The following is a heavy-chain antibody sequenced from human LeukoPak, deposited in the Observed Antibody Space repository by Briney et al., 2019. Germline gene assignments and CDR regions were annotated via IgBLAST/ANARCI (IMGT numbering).Heavy chain of an antibody. D-gene: IGHD4-17*01. CDR3: APTPYGDLTPPHFDY. V-gene: IGHV1-69*13. CDR1: GYTFTSYA. Sequence: GASVKVSCKASGYTFTSYAISWVRQAPGQGLEWMGGIIPIFGTANYAQKFQGRVTITADESTSTAYMELSSLRSEDTAVYYCAPTPYGDLTPPHFDYWGQGTLVTVSS. J-gene: IGHJ4*02. CDR2: IIPIFGTA.